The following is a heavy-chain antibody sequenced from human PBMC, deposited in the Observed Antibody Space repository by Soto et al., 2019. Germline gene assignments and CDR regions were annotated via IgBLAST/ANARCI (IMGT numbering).Heavy chain of an antibody. CDR2: TGTSRKYT. D-gene: IGHD3-9*01. CDR3: VRDRDWAFDI. J-gene: IGHJ3*02. CDR1: GYALRDYS. Sequence: EGQVVESGGGLVKPGGSLRLSCAASGYALRDYSMNWIRQAPGKGLEWISYTGTSRKYTFYADSVRGRFTISRDDARNSVYLQLNSLRDEDTAVYYCVRDRDWAFDIWGQGIMVTVSS. V-gene: IGHV3-48*02.